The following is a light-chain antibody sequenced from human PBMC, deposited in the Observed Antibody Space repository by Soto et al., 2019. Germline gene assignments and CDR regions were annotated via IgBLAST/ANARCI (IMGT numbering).Light chain of an antibody. CDR1: QDISDF. J-gene: IGKJ4*01. Sequence: DFQMTQSPSSLSASVGDRVTITCQASQDISDFLNWYQQKPGAAPKLLIYDASNLQAGVPSRFSGSGSGTDFTFTISSLQPEDVATYYCQQYDNIPLTFGGGTKADI. V-gene: IGKV1-33*01. CDR3: QQYDNIPLT. CDR2: DAS.